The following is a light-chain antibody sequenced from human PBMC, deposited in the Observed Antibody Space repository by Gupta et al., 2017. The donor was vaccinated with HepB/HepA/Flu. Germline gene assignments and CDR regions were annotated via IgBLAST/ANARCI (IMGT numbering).Light chain of an antibody. CDR1: NVGSRS. Sequence: SFELTQPPSVSVAPGQTATITCWGGNVGSRSVHWYQHKAGQPPGLVIYKDSDRPSGIPERFYGSNSGNTASLTIAGVEAGDEADYYCHVWASTDHPRYFFGTGTTLTVL. V-gene: IGLV3-21*02. CDR2: KDS. CDR3: HVWASTDHPRYF. J-gene: IGLJ1*01.